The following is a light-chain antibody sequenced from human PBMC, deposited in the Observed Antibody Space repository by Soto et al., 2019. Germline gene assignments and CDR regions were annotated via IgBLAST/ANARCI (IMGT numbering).Light chain of an antibody. CDR2: GAS. Sequence: EIVMTQSPATLSVSPGEGATLSCRASESVGTHSAWYQQKPGQAPRLLVYGASTRATGIPARFSGGGSGAEFTLTITSLQSEDFAIYYCQQYHYWPLTFGPGTRVDIK. CDR1: ESVGTH. CDR3: QQYHYWPLT. V-gene: IGKV3D-15*01. J-gene: IGKJ3*01.